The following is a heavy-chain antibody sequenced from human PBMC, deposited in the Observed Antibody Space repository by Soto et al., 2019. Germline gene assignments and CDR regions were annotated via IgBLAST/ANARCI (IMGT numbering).Heavy chain of an antibody. V-gene: IGHV3-9*02. D-gene: IGHD3-16*01. CDR1: GFTSNDYA. Sequence: EVKLVESGGGLVQPGRSLRLSCAASGFTSNDYAMHWVRQAPGKGLEWVSGIYYNSDRIDYGDSVKGRFASSRDNAKNSLYLQMNSLRPEDTAVYYCVKDVLPGGADYWGPGTLVTVSS. CDR2: IYYNSDRI. J-gene: IGHJ4*02. CDR3: VKDVLPGGADY.